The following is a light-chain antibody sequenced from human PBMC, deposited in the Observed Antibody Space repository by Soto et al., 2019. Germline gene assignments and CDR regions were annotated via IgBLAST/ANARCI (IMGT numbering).Light chain of an antibody. CDR2: AVA. Sequence: QSVLTQPASVSGSPGQSITISCTGTRSDIGNYNRVSWYQQHPGKAPKLMIYAVADRPSGVPNRFSGSKSGNTASLTISGLQAEDEAEYYCSSYTNINTRACVFGTGTKVTVL. CDR1: RSDIGNYNR. CDR3: SSYTNINTRACV. J-gene: IGLJ1*01. V-gene: IGLV2-14*01.